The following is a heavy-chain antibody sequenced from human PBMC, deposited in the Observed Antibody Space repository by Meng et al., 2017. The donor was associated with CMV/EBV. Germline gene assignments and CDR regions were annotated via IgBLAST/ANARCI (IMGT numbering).Heavy chain of an antibody. CDR1: GFTFSSYS. D-gene: IGHD5-18*01. J-gene: IGHJ6*02. CDR3: AREEYSHGLEYYYYGMDV. V-gene: IGHV3-21*01. CDR2: ISSSSSYI. Sequence: GGSLRLSCAACGFTFSSYSMNWVRQAPGKGLEWVSSISSSSSYIYYADSVKGRFTISRDNAKNSLYLQMNSLRAEDTAVYYCAREEYSHGLEYYYYGMDVWGQGTTVTVSS.